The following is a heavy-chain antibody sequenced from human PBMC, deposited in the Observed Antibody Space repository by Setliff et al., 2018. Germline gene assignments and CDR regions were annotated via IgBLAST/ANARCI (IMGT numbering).Heavy chain of an antibody. D-gene: IGHD1-26*01. CDR3: VRGGSAPSSYQYPLDV. Sequence: PGGSLRLSCAASGFSFSGSAVYWVRQASVKGLEWIGRMRGRTDNYATAYSASVRGRFTIPRDDSKNTAYLQMSSLKTEDTAVYYCVRGGSAPSSYQYPLDVWGQGTTVTVSS. V-gene: IGHV3-73*01. CDR2: MRGRTDNYAT. CDR1: GFSFSGSA. J-gene: IGHJ6*02.